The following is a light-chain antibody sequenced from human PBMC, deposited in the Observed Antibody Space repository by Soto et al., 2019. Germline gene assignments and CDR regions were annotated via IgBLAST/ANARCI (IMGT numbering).Light chain of an antibody. J-gene: IGKJ1*01. V-gene: IGKV3-20*01. CDR2: GAS. CDR1: QSVGSS. Sequence: EIVMTQSPATLSVSPGERATLSCMASQSVGSSLSWYQQKPGQAPRLLFYGASNRATAIPDRFSGSGFGTDFTLTITRLEPEDFAVYYCQQYGDSPQTLGPGTKVDIK. CDR3: QQYGDSPQT.